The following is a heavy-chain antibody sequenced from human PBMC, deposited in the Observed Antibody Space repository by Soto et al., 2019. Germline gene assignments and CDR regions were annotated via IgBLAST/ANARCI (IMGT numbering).Heavy chain of an antibody. J-gene: IGHJ4*02. D-gene: IGHD6-19*01. CDR2: ISYIGTT. Sequence: QVHLQESGPGLVKSSETLSLTCTVSGGSISSSNHYWGWIRQPPGKALEWIGTISYIGTTYYNPSLKSRITISVETSKNQLSLKQTSMTAADTAVYYCARHINARIAVSPPDYWGQGTLVTVSS. V-gene: IGHV4-39*01. CDR1: GGSISSSNHY. CDR3: ARHINARIAVSPPDY.